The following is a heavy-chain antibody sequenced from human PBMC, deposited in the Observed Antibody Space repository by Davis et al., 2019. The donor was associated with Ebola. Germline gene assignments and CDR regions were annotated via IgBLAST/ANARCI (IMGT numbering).Heavy chain of an antibody. CDR2: ISSSGSTI. D-gene: IGHD5-24*01. J-gene: IGHJ4*02. CDR1: GFTFSSYE. V-gene: IGHV3-48*03. CDR3: ARDGDNYSDLDY. Sequence: GESLKISCAASGFTFSSYEMNWVRQAPGKGLEWVSYISSSGSTIYYADSVKGRFTISRDNAKNTLFLQMNGLRAEDTGVYFCARDGDNYSDLDYWGQGTLVTVSS.